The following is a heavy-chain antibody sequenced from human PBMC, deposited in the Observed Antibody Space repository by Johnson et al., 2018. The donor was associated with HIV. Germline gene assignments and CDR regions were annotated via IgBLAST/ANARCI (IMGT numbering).Heavy chain of an antibody. CDR1: GFTFNDYY. CDR3: ARDRDNFWSGYPDAFDI. V-gene: IGHV3-11*04. CDR2: ISSSGSAI. J-gene: IGHJ3*02. Sequence: VQLVESGGGLVKPGGSLRLSCTASGFTFNDYYMTWVRQAPGEGLEWVSYISSSGSAIYYADSVKGRFTMSRDNAKNSLYLQMNSLRAEDTAVYYCARDRDNFWSGYPDAFDIWGQGTMVTVSS. D-gene: IGHD3-3*01.